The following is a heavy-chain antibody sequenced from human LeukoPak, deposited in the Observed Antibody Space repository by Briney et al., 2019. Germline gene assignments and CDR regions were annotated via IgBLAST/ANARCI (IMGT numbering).Heavy chain of an antibody. Sequence: GGSLRLSCAASRFTFSDYYMTWVRQAPGKGLEWVANIKQDGSEKYYVDSVEGRFTISRDNAKNSLYLQMNSLRAEDTAVYYCARDRNTDFWSGYYTNYFDYWGQGTLVTVSS. CDR1: RFTFSDYY. D-gene: IGHD3-3*01. V-gene: IGHV3-7*01. J-gene: IGHJ4*02. CDR2: IKQDGSEK. CDR3: ARDRNTDFWSGYYTNYFDY.